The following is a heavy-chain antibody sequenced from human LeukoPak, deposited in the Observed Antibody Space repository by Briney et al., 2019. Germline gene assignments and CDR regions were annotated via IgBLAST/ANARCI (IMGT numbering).Heavy chain of an antibody. Sequence: GASVKVSCKASGYAFTGYYMHWVRQAPGQGLEWMGWINPNSGGTNYAQKFQGRVTMTRDTSISTAYMELSRLRSDDTAVYYCARAFLLLNPFDYWGQGTLVTVSS. J-gene: IGHJ4*02. CDR1: GYAFTGYY. V-gene: IGHV1-2*02. CDR3: ARAFLLLNPFDY. CDR2: INPNSGGT. D-gene: IGHD2-8*01.